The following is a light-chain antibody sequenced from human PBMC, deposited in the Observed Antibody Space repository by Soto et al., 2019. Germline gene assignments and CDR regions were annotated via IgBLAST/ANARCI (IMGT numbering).Light chain of an antibody. V-gene: IGKV1-5*01. CDR3: KQYTRYPWT. CDR1: QGSSDW. CDR2: DAS. Sequence: DIQITHAPSTLSALALPSVTITRLANQGSSDWLAWFQQRPGKAPKLLIYDASSLESGVPSRFSGSASGTEFTLKISSLQADDFGVYYCKQYTRYPWTFGQGTKVDIK. J-gene: IGKJ1*01.